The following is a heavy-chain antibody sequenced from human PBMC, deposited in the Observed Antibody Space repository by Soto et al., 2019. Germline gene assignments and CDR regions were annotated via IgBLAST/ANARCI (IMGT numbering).Heavy chain of an antibody. CDR1: GYTFTGYY. V-gene: IGHV1-2*02. D-gene: IGHD3-3*01. CDR2: INLNRGGA. J-gene: IGHJ3*01. Sequence: ASLKVSCKASGYTFTGYYFHWVRQVPGQGLEWVGWINLNRGGAIYAENFQVRVTMTRDPSISTAYLELSSLGSDDTAMYYCARRKPPGTGSGFDPWGQGKKVTVSS. CDR3: ARRKPPGTGSGFDP.